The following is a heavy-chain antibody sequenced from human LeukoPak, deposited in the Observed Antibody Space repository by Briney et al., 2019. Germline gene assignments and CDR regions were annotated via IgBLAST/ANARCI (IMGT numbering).Heavy chain of an antibody. CDR3: ASSRSTMIVVVIPPDY. Sequence: PSETLSLTCTVSGYSISSGYYWGWIRQHPGKGLEWIGGIYHSGSTYYNPSLKSRVTISADTSKNQFSLKLSSVTAADTAVYYCASSRSTMIVVVIPPDYRGQGTLVTVSS. D-gene: IGHD3-22*01. V-gene: IGHV4-38-2*02. J-gene: IGHJ4*02. CDR1: GYSISSGYY. CDR2: IYHSGST.